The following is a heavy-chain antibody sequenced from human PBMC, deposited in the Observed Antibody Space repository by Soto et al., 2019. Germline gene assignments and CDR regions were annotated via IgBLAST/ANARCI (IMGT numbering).Heavy chain of an antibody. CDR3: ASSGSYWGIDY. CDR1: GYTFTSYA. V-gene: IGHV1-3*05. Sequence: QVQLVQSGAEEKKPGASVKVSCKTSGYTFTSYAMHWVRQAPGQRLEWMGWINAGNGNTKYSQKFQGRVTITRDTAASTAYMELSSLRSEDTAVYYCASSGSYWGIDYWGQGTLVTVSS. J-gene: IGHJ4*02. CDR2: INAGNGNT. D-gene: IGHD1-26*01.